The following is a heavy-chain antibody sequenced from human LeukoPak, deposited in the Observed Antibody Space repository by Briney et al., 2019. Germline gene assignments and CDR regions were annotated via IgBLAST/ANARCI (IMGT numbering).Heavy chain of an antibody. CDR2: INTNTGNP. V-gene: IGHV7-4-1*02. D-gene: IGHD6-13*01. CDR3: TRIAAAGFFDY. Sequence: ASVKVSCKASGYTFTSYAMNWVRQAPGQGLEWMGWINTNTGNPTYAQGFTGRFVFSLDTSVSTAYLHISSLKAEDTAVYYCTRIAAAGFFDYWGQGTLVTVSS. J-gene: IGHJ4*02. CDR1: GYTFTSYA.